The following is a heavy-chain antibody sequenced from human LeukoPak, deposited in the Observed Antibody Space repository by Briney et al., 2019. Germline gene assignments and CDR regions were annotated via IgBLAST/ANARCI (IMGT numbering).Heavy chain of an antibody. D-gene: IGHD2-2*01. J-gene: IGHJ3*02. CDR2: IWYDGSNK. CDR3: ARETDGVQYLGGAFDI. CDR1: GFTFSSYG. V-gene: IGHV3-33*01. Sequence: GGSLRLSCAAFGFTFSSYGMHWVRQAPGKGLEWVAVIWYDGSNKYYADSVKGRFTISRDNSKNTLYLQMNSLRAEDTAVYYCARETDGVQYLGGAFDIWGQGTMVTVSS.